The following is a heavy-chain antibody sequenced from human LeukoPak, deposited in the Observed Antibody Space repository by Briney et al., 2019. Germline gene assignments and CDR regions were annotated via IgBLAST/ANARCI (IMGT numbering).Heavy chain of an antibody. D-gene: IGHD6-19*01. Sequence: GASVKVSCTASEYTFTNYDINWVRQASGQGLEWMGWMNPNSGNTGSAQKFQGRVTMTSNTSISTAYMELSSLRSEDTAVYYCSREGSPNSSGWYTEFDYWGQGTLVTVSS. CDR3: SREGSPNSSGWYTEFDY. J-gene: IGHJ4*02. CDR2: MNPNSGNT. CDR1: EYTFTNYD. V-gene: IGHV1-8*01.